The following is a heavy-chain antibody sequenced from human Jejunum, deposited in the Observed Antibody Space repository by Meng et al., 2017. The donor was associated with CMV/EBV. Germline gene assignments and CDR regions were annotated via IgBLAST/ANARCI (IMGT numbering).Heavy chain of an antibody. CDR2: INTDGSTT. CDR3: ARAGDYRFDY. Sequence: SCAASGFTFRSYWMHWVRQAQGKGLVWVSRINTDGSTTNYADSVKGRFTISRDDAKNTLYLQMNSLRAEDTAVYYCARAGDYRFDYWGQGTLVTVSS. D-gene: IGHD4-17*01. J-gene: IGHJ4*02. CDR1: GFTFRSYW. V-gene: IGHV3-74*01.